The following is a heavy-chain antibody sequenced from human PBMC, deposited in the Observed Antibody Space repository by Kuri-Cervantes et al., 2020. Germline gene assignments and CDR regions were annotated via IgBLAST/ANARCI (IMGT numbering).Heavy chain of an antibody. CDR3: AKEGSGGDTGYEPDY. J-gene: IGHJ4*02. D-gene: IGHD5-12*01. CDR1: GFTFSSYG. CDR2: ISYDGSNE. V-gene: IGHV3-30*18. Sequence: GGSLRLSCAASGFTFSSYGMHWVRQAPGKGLEWVAIISYDGSNEYYADSVKGRFTISRDNSKNTLYLQMNSLRAEDTAVYYCAKEGSGGDTGYEPDYWGQGTLVTVSS.